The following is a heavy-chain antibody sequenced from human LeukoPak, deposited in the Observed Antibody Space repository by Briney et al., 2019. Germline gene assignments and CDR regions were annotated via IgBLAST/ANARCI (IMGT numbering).Heavy chain of an antibody. CDR1: GGTFSSYA. CDR3: AREGAAAGTLGAFDI. D-gene: IGHD6-13*01. CDR2: IIPILGIA. V-gene: IGHV1-69*04. Sequence: GASVKVSCKASGGTFSSYAISWVRQAPGQGLEWMGRIIPILGIANYAQKFQGRVTITTDESTSTAYMELSSLRSEDTAVYYCAREGAAAGTLGAFDIWGQGTMVTVSS. J-gene: IGHJ3*02.